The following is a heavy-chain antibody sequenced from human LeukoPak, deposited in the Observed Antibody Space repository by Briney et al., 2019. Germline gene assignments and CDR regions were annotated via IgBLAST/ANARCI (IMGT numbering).Heavy chain of an antibody. CDR1: GYTFTSYG. J-gene: IGHJ6*02. V-gene: IGHV1-18*01. CDR2: ISAYNGNT. D-gene: IGHD2-2*01. CDR3: AREGNVVVVPAAKFYSGDYYYYYGMDV. Sequence: VASVKVSCTASGYTFTSYGITWARQAPGQGPEWMGWISAYNGNTNYAQNLQGRVTMTTDTSTSTAYMELRSLRSDDTAVYYCAREGNVVVVPAAKFYSGDYYYYYGMDVWGQGTTVTVSS.